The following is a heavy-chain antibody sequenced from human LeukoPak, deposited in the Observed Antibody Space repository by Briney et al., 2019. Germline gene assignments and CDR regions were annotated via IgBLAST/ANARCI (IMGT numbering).Heavy chain of an antibody. CDR3: ARGGIQVSGIDEFDY. J-gene: IGHJ4*02. D-gene: IGHD6-19*01. CDR1: GFTFTDYD. Sequence: GGALRLSCAASGFTFTDYDMHWVRQVIGKGLEWVSAIGIRGDTHYSGSVKGRFTISRENAESSLYLQMNSLRAEDTAVYYCARGGIQVSGIDEFDYWGQGTLVTVSS. CDR2: IGIRGDT. V-gene: IGHV3-13*01.